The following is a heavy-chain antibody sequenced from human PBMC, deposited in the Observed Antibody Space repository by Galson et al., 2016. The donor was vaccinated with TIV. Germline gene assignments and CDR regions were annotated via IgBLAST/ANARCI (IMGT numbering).Heavy chain of an antibody. D-gene: IGHD5-18*01. CDR3: AKCRNTAMDTYYYYYRLDV. J-gene: IGHJ6*02. CDR2: IIPLFGEA. Sequence: SVKVSCKASGDTFSSFVISWVRQAPGQGLEWMGGIIPLFGEAHHAQKFQGRVTISADESTSTVYMELSGLKSGDTAMYYCAKCRNTAMDTYYYYYRLDVWSQGTTVTVSS. CDR1: GDTFSSFV. V-gene: IGHV1-69*13.